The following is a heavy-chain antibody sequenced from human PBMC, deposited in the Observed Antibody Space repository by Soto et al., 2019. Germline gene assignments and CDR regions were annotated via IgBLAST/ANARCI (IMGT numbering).Heavy chain of an antibody. J-gene: IGHJ4*02. CDR1: GFTFSSYA. Sequence: GGSLRLSCAASGFTFSSYAMTWVRQAPGKGLEWVSIVSYNGGDTYYADSVKGRFTISRDNSKDTVDLQMNGLRAEDTAVYYCASYIRGQTVYYFDFWGPGVLVTVSS. CDR2: VSYNGGDT. V-gene: IGHV3-23*01. CDR3: ASYIRGQTVYYFDF. D-gene: IGHD1-1*01.